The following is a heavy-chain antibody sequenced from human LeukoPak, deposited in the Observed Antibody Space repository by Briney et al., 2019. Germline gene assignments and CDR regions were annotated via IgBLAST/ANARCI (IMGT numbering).Heavy chain of an antibody. D-gene: IGHD5-18*01. CDR1: GFTFSNYG. Sequence: GRSLRLSCAASGFTFSNYGMHWVRQAPGKGLEWVAATWYDGSNKYYADSVKGRFTISRDNSKNTLYLQMNSLRAEDTAVYYCAKVVYSYGNYYYYGMDVWGQGTTVTVSS. CDR2: TWYDGSNK. V-gene: IGHV3-33*06. CDR3: AKVVYSYGNYYYYGMDV. J-gene: IGHJ6*02.